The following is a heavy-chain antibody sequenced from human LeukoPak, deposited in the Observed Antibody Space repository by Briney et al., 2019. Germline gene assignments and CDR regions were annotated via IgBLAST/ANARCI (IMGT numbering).Heavy chain of an antibody. CDR1: GGSISSSSYY. Sequence: SETLSLTCTVSGGSISSSSYYWGWIRRPPGKGLEWIGTIYYSGSTYYNPSLKSRVTISVDTSKNQFSLNLSSVTAADTAVYYCARGPYSWLAGSPSAGFDYWGQGTLVTVSS. V-gene: IGHV4-39*01. CDR2: IYYSGST. J-gene: IGHJ4*02. CDR3: ARGPYSWLAGSPSAGFDY. D-gene: IGHD6-19*01.